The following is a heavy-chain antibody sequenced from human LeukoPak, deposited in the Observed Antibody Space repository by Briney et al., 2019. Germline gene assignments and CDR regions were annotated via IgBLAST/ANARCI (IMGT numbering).Heavy chain of an antibody. CDR1: GISLSTSGVG. D-gene: IGHD6-13*01. V-gene: IGHV2-5*02. Sequence: SGPTRVKPTQTLTLTCTVSGISLSTSGVGVGWLRQPPGKALEWLALIFWDDDKRYSPSLKSRLTITKDTSRNQVILTMTNMAPVDTATYYCAHSARGTFDIWGPGTMVTVSS. J-gene: IGHJ3*02. CDR3: AHSARGTFDI. CDR2: IFWDDDK.